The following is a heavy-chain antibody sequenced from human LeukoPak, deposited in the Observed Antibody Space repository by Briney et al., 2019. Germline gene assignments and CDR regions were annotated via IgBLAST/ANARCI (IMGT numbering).Heavy chain of an antibody. CDR1: GFTFSSYE. J-gene: IGHJ4*02. CDR2: ISSSGSTI. Sequence: HPGGSLRLSCAASGFTFSSYEMNWVRQAPGKGLEWVSYISSSGSTIYYADSVKGRFTISRDNAKNSLYLQMNNLRAEDTAVYYCASPPRGDCSGGSCYDYWGQGTLVTVSS. CDR3: ASPPRGDCSGGSCYDY. V-gene: IGHV3-48*03. D-gene: IGHD2-15*01.